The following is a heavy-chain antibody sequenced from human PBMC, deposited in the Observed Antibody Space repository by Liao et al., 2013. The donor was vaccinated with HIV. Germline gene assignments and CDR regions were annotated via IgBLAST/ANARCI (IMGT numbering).Heavy chain of an antibody. J-gene: IGHJ4*02. V-gene: IGHV4-61*02. D-gene: IGHD3-16*01. CDR2: IYASGKT. CDR1: GGSISSSSYY. Sequence: QVQLQESGPGLVKPSQTLSLTCTVSGGSISSSSYYWSWIRQPAGKGLEWIGRIYASGKTDYNPSLKSRLTMSVDTSNNQFSLRLTSVTAADTAVYYCAREKNLGHFDYWGQGILVTVSS. CDR3: AREKNLGHFDY.